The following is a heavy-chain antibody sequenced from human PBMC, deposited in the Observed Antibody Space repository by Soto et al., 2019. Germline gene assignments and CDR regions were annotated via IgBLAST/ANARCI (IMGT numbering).Heavy chain of an antibody. CDR3: ARDRNVRDYYDSSGHLTWFDH. V-gene: IGHV1-46*01. D-gene: IGHD3-22*01. CDR2: INPSGGGT. J-gene: IGHJ5*02. CDR1: GYIFTSYY. Sequence: GASVKVSCKASGYIFTSYYIHWVRQAPGQGLEWMGIINPSGGGTSYAQKFQGRVTMTRDTSTSTVYMELSSLRSEDTAVYYCARDRNVRDYYDSSGHLTWFDHWG.